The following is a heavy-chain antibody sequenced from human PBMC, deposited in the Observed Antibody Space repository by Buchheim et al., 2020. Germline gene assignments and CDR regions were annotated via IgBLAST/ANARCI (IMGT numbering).Heavy chain of an antibody. CDR3: ARDNGGWFGAY. CDR2: ISSSSSVI. D-gene: IGHD3-10*01. J-gene: IGHJ4*02. Sequence: EVQLVESGGGLVQPGGSLRLSCVVSGFTLSSYNMNWVRQAPGKGLEWVSYISSSSSVIYYADYVKGRFTISKDYARNSLHLQMNRLRAEDTAVYYCARDNGGWFGAYWGQGTL. CDR1: GFTLSSYN. V-gene: IGHV3-48*04.